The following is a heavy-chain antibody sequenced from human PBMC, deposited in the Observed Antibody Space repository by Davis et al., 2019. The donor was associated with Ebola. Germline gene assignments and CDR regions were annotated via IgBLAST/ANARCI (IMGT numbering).Heavy chain of an antibody. CDR1: GFTFSSYA. J-gene: IGHJ4*02. CDR3: AKDMGYSSGWYVEYYFDY. D-gene: IGHD6-19*01. V-gene: IGHV3-23*01. Sequence: GESLKISCAASGFTFSSYAMSWVRQAPGKGLEWVSAISGSGGSTYYADSVKGRFTISRDNSKNTLYLQMNSLRAEDTAVYYCAKDMGYSSGWYVEYYFDYWGQGTLVTVSS. CDR2: ISGSGGST.